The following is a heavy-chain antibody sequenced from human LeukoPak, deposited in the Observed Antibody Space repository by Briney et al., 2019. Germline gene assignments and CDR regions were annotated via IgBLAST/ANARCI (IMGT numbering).Heavy chain of an antibody. J-gene: IGHJ3*02. CDR1: GFTFSSYW. D-gene: IGHD6-13*01. CDR3: ARVTSSRGAIDI. V-gene: IGHV3-74*03. Sequence: GGSLRLSCAASGFTFSSYWMYWVLQAPGKGLVWVSRINSDGTSTTYAESVRGRFTISRDNAKNTLYLQMNSLRAEDTAMYYCARVTSSRGAIDIWGQGTMVTVSS. CDR2: INSDGTST.